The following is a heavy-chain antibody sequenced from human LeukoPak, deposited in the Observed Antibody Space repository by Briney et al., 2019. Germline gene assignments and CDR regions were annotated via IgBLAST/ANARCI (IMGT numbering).Heavy chain of an antibody. CDR2: IKSKTDGGTT. V-gene: IGHV3-15*07. Sequence: GGSLRLSCAASGFSFSNAWMNWVRQAPGKGLEWVGRIKSKTDGGTTDYAAPVKGRFTISRDDSKTTMYLQMNSLKTEDTAVYYCARVFDYYDSSGTNWNWFDPWGQGTLVTVSS. CDR3: ARVFDYYDSSGTNWNWFDP. J-gene: IGHJ5*02. CDR1: GFSFSNAW. D-gene: IGHD3-22*01.